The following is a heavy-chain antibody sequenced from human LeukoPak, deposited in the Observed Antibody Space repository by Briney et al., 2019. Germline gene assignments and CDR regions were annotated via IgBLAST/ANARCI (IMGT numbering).Heavy chain of an antibody. D-gene: IGHD3-22*01. CDR3: ARGYYYDSSGYFLDF. J-gene: IGHJ4*02. V-gene: IGHV4-59*01. Sequence: SETLSLTCTVSGGSISTYYWSWIRQSPGRGLEWIGYIYYSGITKYNPSLKSRVTISVDTSTNQFSLRLSSVTAADTAVYYCARGYYYDSSGYFLDFWGQGILVTVSS. CDR2: IYYSGIT. CDR1: GGSISTYY.